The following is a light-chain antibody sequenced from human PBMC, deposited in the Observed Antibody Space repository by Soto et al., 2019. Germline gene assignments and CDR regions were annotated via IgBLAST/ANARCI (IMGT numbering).Light chain of an antibody. J-gene: IGKJ1*01. Sequence: AIPMTQSPSSLSASVGDRVTITCRASQGISDDLGWYQQKPGQAPKILIYSVSSLQSGVPSRFSGSGSGTDFTLTISSLQPEDSATYYCLQVYSYPRTFGQGTKVEVK. CDR2: SVS. CDR3: LQVYSYPRT. V-gene: IGKV1-6*01. CDR1: QGISDD.